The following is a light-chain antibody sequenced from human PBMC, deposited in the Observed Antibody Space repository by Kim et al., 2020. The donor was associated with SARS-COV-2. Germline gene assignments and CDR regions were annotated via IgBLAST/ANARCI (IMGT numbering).Light chain of an antibody. J-gene: IGKJ1*01. CDR3: QQFYSLPWA. Sequence: EVLLTQSPGTVSLSPGERVTLSCRASQSLSSNYLAWYQQRPGQAPRLLIYGASNRATGIPDRFTGSGTGTDFTLTINRLEPEDFVLYFCQQFYSLPWAFGRGTKVDIK. V-gene: IGKV3-20*01. CDR2: GAS. CDR1: QSLSSNY.